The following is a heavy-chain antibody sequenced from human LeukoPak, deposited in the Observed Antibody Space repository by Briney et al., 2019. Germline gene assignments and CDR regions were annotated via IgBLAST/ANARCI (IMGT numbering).Heavy chain of an antibody. D-gene: IGHD3-10*01. J-gene: IGHJ6*02. CDR3: ARGGSGSYPHLSYYGMDV. Sequence: ASVKVSCKVSGYTLTELSMHWVRQAPGKGLEWMGGFDPEDGETIYAQKLQGRVTMTTDTSTSTAYMELRSLRSDDTAVYYCARGGSGSYPHLSYYGMDVWGQGTTVTVSS. CDR2: FDPEDGET. CDR1: GYTLTELS. V-gene: IGHV1-24*01.